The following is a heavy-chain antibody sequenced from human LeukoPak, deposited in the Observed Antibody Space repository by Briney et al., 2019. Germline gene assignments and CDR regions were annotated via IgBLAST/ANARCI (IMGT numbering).Heavy chain of an antibody. CDR3: ARYTRVIAAPTAPDY. D-gene: IGHD6-13*01. J-gene: IGHJ4*02. CDR2: INPNSGGT. Sequence: ASVTVSCTASGYTFTGYYMHWVRQAPGQGLEWMGWINPNSGGTNYAQKFQGRVTMTRDTSISTAYMELSRLRSDDTAVYYCARYTRVIAAPTAPDYWGQGTLVTVSS. CDR1: GYTFTGYY. V-gene: IGHV1-2*02.